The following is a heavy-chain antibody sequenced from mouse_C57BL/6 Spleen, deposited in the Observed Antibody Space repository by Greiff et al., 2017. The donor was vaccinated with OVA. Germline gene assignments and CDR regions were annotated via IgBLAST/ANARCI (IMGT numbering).Heavy chain of an antibody. CDR3: APYGSSYENDY. V-gene: IGHV1-82*01. Sequence: QVQLKQSGPELVKPGASVKISCKASGYAFSSSWMNWVKQRPGKGLEWIGRIYPGDGDTNYNGKFKGKATLTADKSSSTAYMQLSSLTSEDSAVYFCAPYGSSYENDYWGQGTTLTVSS. CDR2: IYPGDGDT. D-gene: IGHD1-1*01. J-gene: IGHJ2*01. CDR1: GYAFSSSW.